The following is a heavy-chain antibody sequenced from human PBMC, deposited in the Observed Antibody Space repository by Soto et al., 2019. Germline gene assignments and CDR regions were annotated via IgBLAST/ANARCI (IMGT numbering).Heavy chain of an antibody. CDR1: GYTFTSYD. Sequence: ASVKVSCKASGYTFTSYDINWLRQAPGQRLEWMGWINPGNGNTRYSQKFLGRVTIIKDTSASTVYLELGSLRSEDTAVYYCARSAISPYGGLIGPFDYWGQGNLVTVSS. J-gene: IGHJ4*02. CDR2: INPGNGNT. V-gene: IGHV1-3*01. CDR3: ARSAISPYGGLIGPFDY. D-gene: IGHD3-16*02.